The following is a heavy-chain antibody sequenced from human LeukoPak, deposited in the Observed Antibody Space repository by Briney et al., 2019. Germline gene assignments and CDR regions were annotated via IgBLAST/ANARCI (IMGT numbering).Heavy chain of an antibody. V-gene: IGHV3-72*01. CDR3: ARGLGSLVPGH. CDR2: ITNRDTKYTT. D-gene: IGHD3-16*01. J-gene: IGHJ4*02. Sequence: GGSLRLSCAASGFLVNDYGMHWVRQAPGKGMEWVGRITNRDTKYTTEYGASVRGRFTISRDDSKNSLYLQLNSLKTEDTAVYYCARGLGSLVPGHWGQGTLVTVSS. CDR1: GFLVNDYG.